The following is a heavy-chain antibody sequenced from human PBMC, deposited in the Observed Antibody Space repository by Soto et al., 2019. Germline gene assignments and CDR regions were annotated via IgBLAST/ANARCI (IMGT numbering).Heavy chain of an antibody. Sequence: QVQLQESGPGLVKPSETLSLTCTVSGASISNAYWSWIRHAAGKRLEWIGRIHSSGTFNYNPSLKRRVSISRETSTNQNSMKLSSVTAADTAVYYCARDNIVSKGYGMDVWGQGTTVTVSS. D-gene: IGHD5-12*01. V-gene: IGHV4-4*07. J-gene: IGHJ6*02. CDR3: ARDNIVSKGYGMDV. CDR1: GASISNAY. CDR2: IHSSGTF.